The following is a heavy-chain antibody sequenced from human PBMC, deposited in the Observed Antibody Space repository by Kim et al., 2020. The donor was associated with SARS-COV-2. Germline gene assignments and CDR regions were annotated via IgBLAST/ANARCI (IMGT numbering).Heavy chain of an antibody. V-gene: IGHV4-59*01. CDR3: ARSRSSWMGAFDI. CDR1: GGSISSYY. D-gene: IGHD6-13*01. J-gene: IGHJ3*02. CDR2: IYYSGST. Sequence: SETLSLTCTVSGGSISSYYWSWIRQPPGKGLEWIGYIYYSGSTNYNPSLKSRVTISVDTSKNQFSLKLGSVTAADTAVYYCARSRSSWMGAFDIWGQGTMVTVSS.